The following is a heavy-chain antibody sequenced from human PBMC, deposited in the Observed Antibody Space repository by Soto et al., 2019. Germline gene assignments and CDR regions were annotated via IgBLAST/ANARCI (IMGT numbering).Heavy chain of an antibody. CDR2: IYHNGAT. CDR3: AGGPYEFFKN. CDR1: GGSVSSGGYS. D-gene: IGHD2-15*01. V-gene: IGHV4-30-2*01. J-gene: IGHJ1*01. Sequence: QLQLQESGSRLVKPSQTLSLTCAVSGGSVSSGGYSWNWIRQPPGKGLEWLGYIYHNGATYYNPSLKSGVAFSVDRSKNQFSLRLTSVIAADTAVYYCAGGPYEFFKNWGQGALVTVSS.